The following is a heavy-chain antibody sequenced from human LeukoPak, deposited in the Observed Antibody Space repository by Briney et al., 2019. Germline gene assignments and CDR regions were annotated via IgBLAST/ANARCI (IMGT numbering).Heavy chain of an antibody. CDR3: ARGRVAPSLDY. Sequence: GGSLRLSCAASGFTVSSNYMSWVRQAPGKGLEWVSVIYSGGSTYYADSVKGRFTISRDNSKNTLYLQMNSLRAEDTAVYYCARGRVAPSLDYWGQGTLVTVSS. J-gene: IGHJ4*02. CDR1: GFTVSSNY. CDR2: IYSGGST. V-gene: IGHV3-66*02. D-gene: IGHD2-15*01.